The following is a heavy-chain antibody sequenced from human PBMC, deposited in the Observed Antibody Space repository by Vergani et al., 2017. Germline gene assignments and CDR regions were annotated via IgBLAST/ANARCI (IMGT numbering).Heavy chain of an antibody. CDR3: ARVGYCSSTSCYIYYYYMDV. CDR2: INPSGGST. D-gene: IGHD2-2*02. V-gene: IGHV1-46*01. CDR1: GYTFTSYY. Sequence: QVQLVQSGAEVKKPGASVKVSCKASGYTFTSYYMHWVRQAPGQGLEWMGIINPSGGSTSYAQKFQGRVTMTRDTSTSTVYMELSSLRSEDTAVYYCARVGYCSSTSCYIYYYYMDVWGKGTTVTVSS. J-gene: IGHJ6*03.